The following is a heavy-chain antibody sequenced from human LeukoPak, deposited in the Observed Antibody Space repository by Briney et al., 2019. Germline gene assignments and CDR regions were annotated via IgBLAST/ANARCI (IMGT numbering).Heavy chain of an antibody. V-gene: IGHV3-11*04. D-gene: IGHD2-21*02. Sequence: GGSLRLSCGASGFTFRDYNMSWIRQAPGKGLEYISYINTGGGSIYYAGSVKGRFTISRDNAKNSLYLQMNNMRAEDTAVYYCARTSTDCLDCWGQGTLVTVSS. J-gene: IGHJ4*02. CDR1: GFTFRDYN. CDR3: ARTSTDCLDC. CDR2: INTGGGSI.